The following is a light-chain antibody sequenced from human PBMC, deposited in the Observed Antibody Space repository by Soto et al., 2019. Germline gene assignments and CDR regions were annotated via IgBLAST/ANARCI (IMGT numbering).Light chain of an antibody. CDR2: GAS. Sequence: EIVMTQSPATLSVSPGERATLSCRASQSVSSNLAWYQQKPGQAPRLLIYGASTRATGIPARFSGSGSGTEFTLTISSLQSEDFAVYYCQQYNNWPRSTFGQGTKLDIK. CDR1: QSVSSN. J-gene: IGKJ2*02. CDR3: QQYNNWPRST. V-gene: IGKV3-15*01.